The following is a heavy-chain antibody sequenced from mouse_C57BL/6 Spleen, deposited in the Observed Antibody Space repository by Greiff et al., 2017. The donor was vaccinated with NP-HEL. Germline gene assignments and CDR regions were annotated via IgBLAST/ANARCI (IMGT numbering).Heavy chain of an antibody. J-gene: IGHJ3*01. Sequence: QVQLQQPVAGLVRPGSSVMLSCKASGYTFTSYRMHWVKQRPIQGREWICNIDPSDSETPYIQKFTDKATLTVDKSSSTAYMHLSSLPSEDSAVYYCARPLLYGSSYGFAYWGQGTLVTVSA. D-gene: IGHD1-1*01. CDR2: IDPSDSET. V-gene: IGHV1-52*01. CDR3: ARPLLYGSSYGFAY. CDR1: GYTFTSYR.